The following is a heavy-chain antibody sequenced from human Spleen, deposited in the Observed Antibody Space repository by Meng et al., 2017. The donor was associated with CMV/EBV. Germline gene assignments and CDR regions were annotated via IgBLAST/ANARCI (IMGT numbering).Heavy chain of an antibody. CDR2: INWNGGST. CDR3: ARGRTIFGVANFDY. CDR1: GFTFSDHF. D-gene: IGHD3-3*01. J-gene: IGHJ4*02. Sequence: SGFTFSDHFVDWVRQAPGKGLEWVSGINWNGGSTGYADSVKGRFTISRDNAKNSLYLQMNSLRAEDTALYYCARGRTIFGVANFDYWGQGTLVTVSS. V-gene: IGHV3-20*03.